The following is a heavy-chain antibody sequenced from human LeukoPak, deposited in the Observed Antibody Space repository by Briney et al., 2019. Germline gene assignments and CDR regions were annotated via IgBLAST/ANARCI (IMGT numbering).Heavy chain of an antibody. D-gene: IGHD4-17*01. Sequence: ASVKVSCKASGYTFTGYYMHWVRQAPGQGLEWMGRINPNSGGTNYAQKFQGRVTMTRDTSISTAYMELSRLRSDDTAVYYCARQGEGDYVFGANYYYYGMDVWGQGTTVTVSS. V-gene: IGHV1-2*06. CDR3: ARQGEGDYVFGANYYYYGMDV. J-gene: IGHJ6*02. CDR1: GYTFTGYY. CDR2: INPNSGGT.